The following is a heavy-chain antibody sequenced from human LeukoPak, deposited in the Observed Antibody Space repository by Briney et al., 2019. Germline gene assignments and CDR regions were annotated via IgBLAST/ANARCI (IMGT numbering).Heavy chain of an antibody. CDR1: GYTFTRYY. Sequence: GASVKVSCKASGYTFTRYYMHWVRQAPGQGLEWMGVINPSDGGTSYAQKIQGRVTMTRDTSTSTVYMELSGLRSEDTAVYYCASYGSGVQASFDYWGQGTLVTVSS. D-gene: IGHD3-10*01. CDR2: INPSDGGT. J-gene: IGHJ4*02. V-gene: IGHV1-46*01. CDR3: ASYGSGVQASFDY.